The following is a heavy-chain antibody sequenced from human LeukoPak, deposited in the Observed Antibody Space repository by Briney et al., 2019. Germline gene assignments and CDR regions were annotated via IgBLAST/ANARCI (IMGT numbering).Heavy chain of an antibody. J-gene: IGHJ5*02. CDR2: IYYSGST. D-gene: IGHD3-10*01. CDR3: ARGGVLWFGELVWFDP. V-gene: IGHV4-31*03. Sequence: SETLSLTCTVSGGSISSGGYYWSWIHQHPGKGLEWIGYIYYSGSTYYNPSLKSRVTISVDTSKNQFSLKLSSVTAADTAVYYCARGGVLWFGELVWFDPWGQGTLVTVSS. CDR1: GGSISSGGYY.